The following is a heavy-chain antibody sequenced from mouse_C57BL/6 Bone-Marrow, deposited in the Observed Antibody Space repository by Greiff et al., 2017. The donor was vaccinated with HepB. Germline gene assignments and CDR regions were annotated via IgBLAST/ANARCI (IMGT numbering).Heavy chain of an antibody. J-gene: IGHJ3*01. V-gene: IGHV5-6*01. CDR1: GFTFSSYG. CDR3: ARHGGGFFAY. Sequence: EVQGVESGGDLVKPGGSLKLSCAASGFTFSSYGMSWVRQTPDKRLEWVATISSGGSYTYYPDSVKGRFTITRDNAKNTLYLQMSRLKSEDTAMYYCARHGGGFFAYWGQGTRVTVSA. CDR2: ISSGGSYT.